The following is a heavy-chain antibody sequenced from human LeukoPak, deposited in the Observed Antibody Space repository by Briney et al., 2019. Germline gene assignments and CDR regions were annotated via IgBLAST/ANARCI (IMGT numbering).Heavy chain of an antibody. CDR1: GFTVSSNY. Sequence: GGSLRLSCAASGFTVSSNYMSWVRQAPGKGLEWVSGIYSGGSTDNADSVKGRFTISRDNSKNTLYLQMNSLRADDTAVYYCARVVSAAGPEGWFDPWGQGTLVTVSS. CDR3: ARVVSAAGPEGWFDP. CDR2: IYSGGST. J-gene: IGHJ5*01. V-gene: IGHV3-66*01. D-gene: IGHD6-13*01.